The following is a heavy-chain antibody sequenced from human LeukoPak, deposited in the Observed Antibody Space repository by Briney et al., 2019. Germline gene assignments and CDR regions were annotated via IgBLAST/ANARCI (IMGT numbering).Heavy chain of an antibody. D-gene: IGHD6-19*01. CDR1: GFTFSSYS. CDR3: ARAGNSSGWPPLDY. V-gene: IGHV3-21*01. CDR2: ISSSSSYI. Sequence: PGGSLRLSCAASGFTFSSYSMNWVRQAPGKGLEWVSSISSSSSYIYYADSVKGRFTISRDNAKNSLYLQMNSLRAEDTAVYYCARAGNSSGWPPLDYWGQGTLVTVSS. J-gene: IGHJ4*02.